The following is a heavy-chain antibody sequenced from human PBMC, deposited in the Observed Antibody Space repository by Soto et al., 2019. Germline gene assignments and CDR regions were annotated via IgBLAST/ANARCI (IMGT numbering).Heavy chain of an antibody. D-gene: IGHD6-19*01. V-gene: IGHV3-30*18. J-gene: IGHJ4*02. CDR2: ISYDGSNK. CDR3: AKDHSRSAVAGLIDY. Sequence: QVQLVESGGGVVQPGRSLRLSCAASGFTFSSYGMHWVRQAPGKGLEWVAVISYDGSNKYYADSVKGRFTISRDNSKNTLYLQMNSLRAEDTAVYYCAKDHSRSAVAGLIDYCGQGTLVTVSS. CDR1: GFTFSSYG.